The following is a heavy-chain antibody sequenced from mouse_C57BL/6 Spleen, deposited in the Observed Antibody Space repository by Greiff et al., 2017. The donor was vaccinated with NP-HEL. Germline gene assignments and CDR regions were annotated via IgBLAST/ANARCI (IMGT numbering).Heavy chain of an antibody. V-gene: IGHV1-20*01. CDR1: GYSFTGYF. Sequence: VQLQQSGPELVKPGDSVKISCKASGYSFTGYFMNWVMQSHGKSLEWIGRINPYNGDTFYNQKFKGKATLTVDKSSSTAHMELRSLTSEDSAVYYCARRHGSSPYYFDYWGQGTTLTVSS. J-gene: IGHJ2*01. D-gene: IGHD1-1*01. CDR3: ARRHGSSPYYFDY. CDR2: INPYNGDT.